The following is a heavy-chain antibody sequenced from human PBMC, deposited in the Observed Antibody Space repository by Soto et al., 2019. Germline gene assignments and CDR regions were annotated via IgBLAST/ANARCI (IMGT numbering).Heavy chain of an antibody. CDR3: ARMVRGSNIDYYHYIDV. Sequence: QVQLVQSGAEVKKPEASVKVSCKASGYSFTSHGISWVRQAPGQGLEWMGWISGNSGDTNYAQKLQGRVTVTTDTSTSTAYMELRSLRPEDTAVYYCARMVRGSNIDYYHYIDVWGRGTTVTVSS. CDR2: ISGNSGDT. J-gene: IGHJ6*03. CDR1: GYSFTSHG. D-gene: IGHD3-10*01. V-gene: IGHV1-18*01.